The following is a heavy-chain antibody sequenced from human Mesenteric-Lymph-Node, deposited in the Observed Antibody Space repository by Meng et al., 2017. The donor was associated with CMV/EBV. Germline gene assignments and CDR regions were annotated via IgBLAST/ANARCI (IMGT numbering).Heavy chain of an antibody. CDR1: GFTVSSNE. V-gene: IGHV3-38-3*01. CDR2: ISGGST. CDR3: ARLWGWNYEGLRRGYDY. Sequence: GESLKISCAASGFTVSSNEMSWVRQAPGKGLEWVSSISGGSTYYADSRKGRFTISRDNSKNTLHLQMNSLRAEDTAVYYCARLWGWNYEGLRRGYDYWGQGTLVPSPQ. D-gene: IGHD1-7*01. J-gene: IGHJ4*02.